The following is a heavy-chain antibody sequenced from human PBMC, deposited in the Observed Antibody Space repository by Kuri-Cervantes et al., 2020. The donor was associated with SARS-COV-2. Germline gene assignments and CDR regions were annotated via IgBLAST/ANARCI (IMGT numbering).Heavy chain of an antibody. D-gene: IGHD3-22*01. Sequence: GGSLRLSCAASGFTFDDYAMHWVRQVPGKGLEWVSGISWNSGSIGYADSVKGRFTISRDNAKNSLYLQMNSLRAEDTAVYYCARNTYYYDSSGYYYVDFQHWGQGTLVTVSS. J-gene: IGHJ1*01. CDR1: GFTFDDYA. V-gene: IGHV3-9*01. CDR2: ISWNSGSI. CDR3: ARNTYYYDSSGYYYVDFQH.